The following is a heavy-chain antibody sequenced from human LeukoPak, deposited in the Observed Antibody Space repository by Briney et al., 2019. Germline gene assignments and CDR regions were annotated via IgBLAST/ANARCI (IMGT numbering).Heavy chain of an antibody. J-gene: IGHJ5*02. Sequence: GGSLILSCAASGFTFSSYWMSWVRQAPGKGLEWVANIKQDGSEKYFVDSVKGRFTISRDNAKNSLYLQMNSLRAEDTAVYHCARELPGGFDHWGQGTLVTVSS. CDR1: GFTFSSYW. CDR3: ARELPGGFDH. CDR2: IKQDGSEK. D-gene: IGHD3-10*01. V-gene: IGHV3-7*05.